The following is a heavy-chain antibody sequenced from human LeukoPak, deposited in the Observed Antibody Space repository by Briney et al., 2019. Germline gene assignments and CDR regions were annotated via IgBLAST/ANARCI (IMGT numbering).Heavy chain of an antibody. CDR1: AFTFSSYA. D-gene: IGHD3-22*01. J-gene: IGHJ6*04. V-gene: IGHV3-23*01. CDR2: ISGSGGST. CDR3: AKWLLQHTHYYYYYGMDV. Sequence: GSLRLSCAASAFTFSSYAMSWVRQAPGKGLEWVSAISGSGGSTYYADSVKGRFTISRDNSKNTLYLQMNSLRAEDTAVYYCAKWLLQHTHYYYYYGMDVWGKGTTVTVSS.